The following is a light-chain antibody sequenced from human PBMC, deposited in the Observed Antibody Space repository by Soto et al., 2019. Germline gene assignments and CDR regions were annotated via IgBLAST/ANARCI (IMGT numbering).Light chain of an antibody. CDR2: GNS. V-gene: IGLV1-40*01. CDR1: SSNIGAGYD. Sequence: QSVLTQPPSVSGAAGQRVTISCTGRSSNIGAGYDVHWYQQLPGTAPKLLIYGNSNRPSGVPDRFSGSKSGTSASLAITGLQAEDEADYYCQSYDSSLSGPVFCGGSKLTVL. CDR3: QSYDSSLSGPV. J-gene: IGLJ2*01.